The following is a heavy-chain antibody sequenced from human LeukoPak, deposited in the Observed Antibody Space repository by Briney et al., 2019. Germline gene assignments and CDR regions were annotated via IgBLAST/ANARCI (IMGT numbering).Heavy chain of an antibody. CDR3: ARDRTGDGVDY. CDR2: IGSTSNYI. J-gene: IGHJ4*02. V-gene: IGHV3-21*01. D-gene: IGHD7-27*01. CDR1: GFTFSSYS. Sequence: GGSLRLSCAASGFTFSSYSTNWVRQAPGKGLEWVSSIGSTSNYIYYSDSVKGRFTISRDNAKNSLYLQMNSLRAEDTAVYYCARDRTGDGVDYWGQGTLVTVSS.